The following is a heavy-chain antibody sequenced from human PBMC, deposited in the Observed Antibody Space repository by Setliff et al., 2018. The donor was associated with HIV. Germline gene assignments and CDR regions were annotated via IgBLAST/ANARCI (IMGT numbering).Heavy chain of an antibody. V-gene: IGHV4-34*01. CDR2: IYHSGST. Sequence: SETLSLTCAVYGGSFSAYYWGWIRQSPGKGLEWIGSIYHSGSTYYNPSLKSRVTISVDTSKNQFSLKLSSVTAADTAVYYCARELEYSSGWFLVDYWGQGALVTVSS. CDR3: ARELEYSSGWFLVDY. D-gene: IGHD6-19*01. CDR1: GGSFSAYY. J-gene: IGHJ4*02.